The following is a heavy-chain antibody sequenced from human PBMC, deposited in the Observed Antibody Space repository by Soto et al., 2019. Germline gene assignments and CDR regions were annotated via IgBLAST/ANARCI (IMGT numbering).Heavy chain of an antibody. Sequence: SETLSLTCTVSGDSISSGNKYWSWIRQPPGKGLEWIGYIFSSGTTYYNPSLKSRLTMSLDASQNQFSLKLNSLTDADTAVYFCARVPYTFDYYSAMDVWGQGTTVTVSS. V-gene: IGHV4-30-4*01. D-gene: IGHD3-16*01. CDR1: GDSISSGNKY. CDR3: ARVPYTFDYYSAMDV. J-gene: IGHJ6*02. CDR2: IFSSGTT.